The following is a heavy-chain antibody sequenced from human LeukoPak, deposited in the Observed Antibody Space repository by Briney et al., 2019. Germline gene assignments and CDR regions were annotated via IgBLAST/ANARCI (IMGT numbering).Heavy chain of an antibody. CDR3: ARDTVGATFPGAFDI. CDR1: GGSFSDYY. J-gene: IGHJ3*02. D-gene: IGHD1-26*01. V-gene: IGHV4-34*01. Sequence: SETLSLTCAVYGGSFSDYYWNWIRQPPGKGLEWLGEISHSGSATYSPSLKSRVTISVDTSKNQFSLKLSSVTAADTAVYYCARDTVGATFPGAFDIWGQGTMVTVSS. CDR2: ISHSGSA.